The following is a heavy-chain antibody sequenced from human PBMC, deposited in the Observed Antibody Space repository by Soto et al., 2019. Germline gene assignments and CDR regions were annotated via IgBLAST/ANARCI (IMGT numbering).Heavy chain of an antibody. CDR2: IYYSGST. Sequence: QVQLQESGPGLVKPSQTLSLTCTVSGGSISSGGYYWSWIRKYPGKGLEWIGYIYYSGSTYYNPSLKSRVTISVDTSKNQYSLKLSSVTAADTAVYYCARVFVDTAMDTFDYWGQGTLVTVSS. CDR1: GGSISSGGYY. J-gene: IGHJ4*02. D-gene: IGHD5-18*01. CDR3: ARVFVDTAMDTFDY. V-gene: IGHV4-31*03.